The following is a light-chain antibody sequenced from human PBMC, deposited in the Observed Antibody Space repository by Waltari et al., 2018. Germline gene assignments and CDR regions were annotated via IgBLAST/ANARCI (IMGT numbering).Light chain of an antibody. CDR3: QVWDSSSDPVV. CDR1: NIGSKN. J-gene: IGLJ3*02. CDR2: YDG. Sequence: SFVLTQPPSVSVAPGKTAQISCVANNIGSKNVHWYQQRPGQAPVVVIYYDGDRPSGIPERFSGSNSGNTATRTISRVEAGDEADYYCQVWDSSSDPVVFGGGTKLTVL. V-gene: IGLV3-21*04.